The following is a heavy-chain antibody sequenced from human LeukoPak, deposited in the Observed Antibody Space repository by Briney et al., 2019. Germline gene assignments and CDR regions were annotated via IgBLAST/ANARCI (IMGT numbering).Heavy chain of an antibody. J-gene: IGHJ4*02. CDR2: IYTGGNT. CDR1: GFTFSSSA. CDR3: ARGDDSGYYDYFDY. Sequence: GGSLRLSCAASGFTFSSSAMSWVRQAPGKGLEWVSTIYTGGNTYYAASVKGRFTISRDFSKNTVFPHMNSLRAEDTAMYYCARGDDSGYYDYFDYWGQGALVTVSS. V-gene: IGHV3-23*05. D-gene: IGHD3-22*01.